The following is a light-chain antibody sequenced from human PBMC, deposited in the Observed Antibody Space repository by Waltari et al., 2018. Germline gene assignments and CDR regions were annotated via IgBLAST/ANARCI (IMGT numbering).Light chain of an antibody. V-gene: IGLV3-21*02. J-gene: IGLJ3*02. CDR3: QVLDSASDHWV. CDR1: TLESKN. Sequence: YVLTQPPSVSVAPGQTAAITCGGDTLESKNVHWYQQRSGQAPVLVVYDDSDRPSGIPERFSGSNSGNTATLTISRVEAGDEADYYCQVLDSASDHWVCGGGTKLTVL. CDR2: DDS.